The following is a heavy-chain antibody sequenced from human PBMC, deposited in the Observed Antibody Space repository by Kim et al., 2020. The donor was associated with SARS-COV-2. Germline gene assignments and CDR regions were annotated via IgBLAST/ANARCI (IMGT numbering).Heavy chain of an antibody. V-gene: IGHV1-18*01. CDR3: ARGYNYGDFDS. D-gene: IGHD3-16*01. CDR2: IGTYNEKT. CDR1: GYLFFNYG. J-gene: IGHJ4*02. Sequence: ASVKVSCKASGYLFFNYGVTWVRQAPGQGLEWMGWIGTYNEKTYYAQKFQGRVTMATNTSTNTAYMELRSLRSDDSAVYYCARGYNYGDFDSWGRGTLVT.